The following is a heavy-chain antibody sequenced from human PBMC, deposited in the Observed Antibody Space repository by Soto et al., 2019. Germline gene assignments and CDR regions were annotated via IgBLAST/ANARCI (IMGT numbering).Heavy chain of an antibody. Sequence: QVQLVESGGGVVQPGRSLRLSCAASGFTFSSYGMHWVRQAPGKGLEWVAVIWYDGSNKYYADSVKGRFTISRDNSKNTLYLQVNSLRTEDTAVYYCANDLSSMDVWGQGTTVIVSS. CDR3: ANDLSSMDV. J-gene: IGHJ6*02. CDR1: GFTFSSYG. CDR2: IWYDGSNK. V-gene: IGHV3-33*06.